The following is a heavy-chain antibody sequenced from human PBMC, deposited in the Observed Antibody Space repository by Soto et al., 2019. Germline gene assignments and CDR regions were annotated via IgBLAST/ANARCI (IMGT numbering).Heavy chain of an antibody. D-gene: IGHD2-15*01. J-gene: IGHJ3*01. V-gene: IGHV3-30-3*01. Sequence: QVQLVESGGGVVQPGRSLRLSCAASGFTFGRYVIHWLRQAPGKGLEWVAAMSYDGGSQYYTDSVKGRFTISRDNSKNTLYLQMSSLXXXXXXXXYCARVLVEVTINSAFDFWGXGTIVTVSS. CDR2: MSYDGGSQ. CDR3: ARVLVEVTINSAFDF. CDR1: GFTFGRYV.